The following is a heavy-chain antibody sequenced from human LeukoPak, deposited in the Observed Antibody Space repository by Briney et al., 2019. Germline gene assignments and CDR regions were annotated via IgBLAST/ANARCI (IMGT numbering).Heavy chain of an antibody. CDR2: ISSSSNTI. J-gene: IGHJ4*02. V-gene: IGHV3-48*04. CDR3: ARENKVGYTYADDC. CDR1: GFTLSSHD. D-gene: IGHD5-18*01. Sequence: PGGSLRLSCAASGFTLSSHDMNWVRQAPGTGLEWIAYISSSSNTIYYADSVKGRFTISRDNAQNSLYLQMNSLRVEDTAVYYCARENKVGYTYADDCWGQGILVTVSS.